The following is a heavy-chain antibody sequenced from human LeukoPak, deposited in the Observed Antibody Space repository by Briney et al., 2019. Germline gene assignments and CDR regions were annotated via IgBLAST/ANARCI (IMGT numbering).Heavy chain of an antibody. J-gene: IGHJ4*02. CDR1: GGSISSGSYY. Sequence: SQTLSLTCTVSGGSISSGSYYWSWIRQPAGKGLEWIGRIYTSGSTNYHPSRKTRVTISVDTSKNQFSLKLSSVTAADTAVYYCARVNYSTGGPVPPPPRHYGSGSYLASNENPYFDYWGQGTLVTVSS. D-gene: IGHD3-10*01. V-gene: IGHV4-61*02. CDR2: IYTSGST. CDR3: ARVNYSTGGPVPPPPRHYGSGSYLASNENPYFDY.